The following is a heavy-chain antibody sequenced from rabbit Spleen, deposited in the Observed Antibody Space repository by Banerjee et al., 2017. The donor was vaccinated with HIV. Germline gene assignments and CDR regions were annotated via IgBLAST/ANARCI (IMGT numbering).Heavy chain of an antibody. Sequence: QEQLVESGGGLVKPGASQTLTCTASEFSFSNNYLIYWVRQAPGKGLEWIGCIYSGSGTIHYTSWAKGRFTITRSTSLNTVDLKLTSLTAADTATYFCARDDQTVGGWQFKLWGPGTLVTVS. J-gene: IGHJ4*01. V-gene: IGHV1S43*01. CDR2: IYSGSGTI. CDR1: EFSFSNNYL. CDR3: ARDDQTVGGWQFKL. D-gene: IGHD1-1*01.